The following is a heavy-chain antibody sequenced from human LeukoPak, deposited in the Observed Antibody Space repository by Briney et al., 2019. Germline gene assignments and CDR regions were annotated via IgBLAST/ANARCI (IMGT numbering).Heavy chain of an antibody. V-gene: IGHV1-18*01. CDR1: GYTFTAYS. CDR3: ATATQPRGYFLH. CDR2: ISVNNGGT. Sequence: ASVKVTCKASGYTFTAYSLAWVRQAPGQSLEWMGWISVNNGGTNYAQSFQDRVTLTRDTSTNTAYLELRSLRSDDTAIIYCATATQPRGYFLHWGQGTLVTVSS. J-gene: IGHJ1*01. D-gene: IGHD2-2*01.